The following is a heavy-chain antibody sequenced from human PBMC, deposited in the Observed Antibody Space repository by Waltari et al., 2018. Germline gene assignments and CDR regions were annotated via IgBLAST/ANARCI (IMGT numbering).Heavy chain of an antibody. J-gene: IGHJ4*02. CDR3: TKRDYYDEKSFFPLFEY. V-gene: IGHV3-23*01. CDR2: NRGNGGGT. D-gene: IGHD3-22*01. CDR1: GFTFRGYA. Sequence: EVQLLESGGDLVQPGGSLRLSCVASGFTFRGYAMAWVRQAPGKGLEGVSGNRGNGGGTYYADSVKGRFTNSRHNAKNTVYLQMNSLRVEDTAIYCCTKRDYYDEKSFFPLFEYWGQGALVTVSS.